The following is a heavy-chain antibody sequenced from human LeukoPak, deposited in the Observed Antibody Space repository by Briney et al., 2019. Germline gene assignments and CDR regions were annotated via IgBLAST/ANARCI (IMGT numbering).Heavy chain of an antibody. D-gene: IGHD5-24*01. V-gene: IGHV4-59*01. J-gene: IGHJ4*02. CDR2: IYDSGST. CDR3: ARSRDAYILGH. CDR1: GVSISGYY. Sequence: SETLSLTCTVSGVSISGYYWTWIRQPPGKGLEWIGYIYDSGSTNQNPSLKSRVTISLGTSKNQFSLKLNSVATADTAVYYCARSRDAYILGHWGQGILVTDSS.